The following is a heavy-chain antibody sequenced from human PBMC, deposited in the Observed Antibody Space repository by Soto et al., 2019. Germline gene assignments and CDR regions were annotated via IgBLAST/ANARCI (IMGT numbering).Heavy chain of an antibody. Sequence: QVQLVQSGAEVKKPGASVKVSCKASGYTFTGYYMHWVRQAPGQGLEWMGWINPNSGGTNYAQKFQGWVTMTRDTSISTAYMELSRLRSDDTDVYYCARGTGSGWYGDSYGMDVWGQGTTVTVSS. V-gene: IGHV1-2*04. CDR2: INPNSGGT. J-gene: IGHJ6*02. CDR3: ARGTGSGWYGDSYGMDV. D-gene: IGHD6-19*01. CDR1: GYTFTGYY.